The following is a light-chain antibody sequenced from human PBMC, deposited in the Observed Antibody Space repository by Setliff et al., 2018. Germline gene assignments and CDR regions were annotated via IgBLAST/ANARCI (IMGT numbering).Light chain of an antibody. CDR2: MTD. J-gene: IGLJ2*01. V-gene: IGLV1-47*01. Sequence: VLTQPYAVSGTPGRRVTISCSGSSSNIGSNFVYWYRQLPGTAPKLLIYMTDQRPSGVPDRFSGSKSGTSASLAISGLRSEDEGDYFCAAWDDSLSVMLFGGGTKVTVL. CDR1: SSNIGSNF. CDR3: AAWDDSLSVML.